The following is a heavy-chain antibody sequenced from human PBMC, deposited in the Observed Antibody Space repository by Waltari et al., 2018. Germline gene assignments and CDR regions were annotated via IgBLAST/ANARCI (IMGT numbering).Heavy chain of an antibody. V-gene: IGHV4-39*01. D-gene: IGHD6-13*01. CDR2: IYHSGST. CDR1: GGSISSSSYY. CDR3: ARHGDSSSWYFQH. J-gene: IGHJ1*01. Sequence: QLQLQESGPGLVKPSETLSLTCTVSGGSISSSSYYWGWIRQPPGKGLEWIGSIYHSGSTYYNPSLKSRVTISVDTSKNQFSLKLSSVTAADTAVYYCARHGDSSSWYFQHWGQGTLVTVSS.